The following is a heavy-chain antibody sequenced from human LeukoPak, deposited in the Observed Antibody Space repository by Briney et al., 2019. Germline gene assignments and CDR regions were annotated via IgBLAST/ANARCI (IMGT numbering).Heavy chain of an antibody. CDR1: GGTFSSYA. D-gene: IGHD2-21*02. Sequence: ASVKDSCKASGGTFSSYAISWVRQAPGQGLEWMGIINPSGGSTSYAQKFQARVTMTRDTSTSTVYMELSSLRSEDTAVYYCARGPHIVVVTAMGGVDYWGQGTLVTVSS. V-gene: IGHV1-46*01. J-gene: IGHJ4*02. CDR3: ARGPHIVVVTAMGGVDY. CDR2: INPSGGST.